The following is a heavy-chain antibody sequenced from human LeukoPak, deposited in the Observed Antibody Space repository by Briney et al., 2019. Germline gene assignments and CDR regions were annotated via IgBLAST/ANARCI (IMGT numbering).Heavy chain of an antibody. Sequence: PSETLSLSCSVSGGSIGTSNYYWGWIRQPPGKGLEWIASIFYNGNPYYNPSLKSRVTISVDTSKNQFSLKLSSVTAADTAPYYCARYHDSSGYDSWGQGTLVTVSS. CDR1: GGSIGTSNYY. D-gene: IGHD3-22*01. CDR3: ARYHDSSGYDS. J-gene: IGHJ4*02. CDR2: IFYNGNP. V-gene: IGHV4-39*01.